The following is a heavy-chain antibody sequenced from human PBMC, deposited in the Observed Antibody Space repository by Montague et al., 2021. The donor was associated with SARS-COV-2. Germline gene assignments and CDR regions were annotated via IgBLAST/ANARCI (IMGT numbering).Heavy chain of an antibody. V-gene: IGHV4-59*08. D-gene: IGHD3-3*01. CDR1: GGSISSYY. CDR2: IYYSGST. J-gene: IGHJ4*02. Sequence: SETLSLTCTVSGGSISSYYWSWIRQPPGKGLEWIGYIYYSGSTNYNPSLKSRVTISVDTSKSQFSLKLSSVTAADTAVYYCASLPRITIFGVVIHFDYWGQGTLVTVSS. CDR3: ASLPRITIFGVVIHFDY.